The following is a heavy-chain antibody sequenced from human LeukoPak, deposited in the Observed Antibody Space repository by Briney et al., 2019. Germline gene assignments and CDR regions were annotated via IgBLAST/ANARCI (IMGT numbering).Heavy chain of an antibody. D-gene: IGHD2-15*01. J-gene: IGHJ4*02. CDR3: ARYVGGGSSGGFDY. CDR2: IWYDGSNK. Sequence: GGSLRLSCAASGFRFNTYDMHWIRQAPGKGLEWVALIWYDGSNKYYPDSVKGRFTISRDNSKNTLYLQMNSLRAEDTAVYYCARYVGGGSSGGFDYWGQGTLVIVSS. CDR1: GFRFNTYD. V-gene: IGHV3-33*01.